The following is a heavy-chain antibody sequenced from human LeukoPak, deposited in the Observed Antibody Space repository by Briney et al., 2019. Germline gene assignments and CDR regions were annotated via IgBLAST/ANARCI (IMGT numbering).Heavy chain of an antibody. CDR1: GGSVSSGSYY. V-gene: IGHV4-61*01. CDR2: IYYSGST. J-gene: IGHJ4*02. CDR3: AGQGDYYGY. Sequence: PSETLSLTCTVSGGSVSSGSYYWSWIRQPPGKGLEWIGYIYYSGSTNYNPSLKSRVTISVDTSKNQFSLKLSSVTAADTAVYYCAGQGDYYGYWGQGTLVTVSS.